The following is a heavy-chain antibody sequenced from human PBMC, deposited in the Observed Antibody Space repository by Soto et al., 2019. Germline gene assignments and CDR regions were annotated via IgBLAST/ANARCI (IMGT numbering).Heavy chain of an antibody. D-gene: IGHD2-15*01. V-gene: IGHV4-30-2*01. Sequence: QLQLQESGSGLVKPSQTLSLTCAVSGGSISSGGYSWSWIRQPPGKGLEWIGYIYHSGSTYYNPSLKSRVTISVDRSKNQFSLKLSSVTAADTAVYYCARAQIGFCSGGSCYWRYNCVNPWGQGTMVTVSS. J-gene: IGHJ5*02. CDR3: ARAQIGFCSGGSCYWRYNCVNP. CDR1: GGSISSGGYS. CDR2: IYHSGST.